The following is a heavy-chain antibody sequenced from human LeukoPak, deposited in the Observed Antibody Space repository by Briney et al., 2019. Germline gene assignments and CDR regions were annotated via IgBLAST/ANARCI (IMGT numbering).Heavy chain of an antibody. CDR1: GGSISSGDYS. Sequence: SQTLSLTCTVSGGSISSGDYSWSWIRQPPGKGLEWIGYIYYSGSTYYNPSLKSRVTISVDTSKNQFSLKLSSVTAADTAVYYCAREVRTIFGVVQKDDYWGQGTLVTVSS. V-gene: IGHV4-30-4*08. J-gene: IGHJ4*02. CDR2: IYYSGST. D-gene: IGHD3-3*01. CDR3: AREVRTIFGVVQKDDY.